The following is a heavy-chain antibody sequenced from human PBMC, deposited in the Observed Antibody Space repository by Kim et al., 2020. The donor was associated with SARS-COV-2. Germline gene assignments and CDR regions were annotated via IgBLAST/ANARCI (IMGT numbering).Heavy chain of an antibody. V-gene: IGHV2-5*02. CDR3: CARGTSSGWYGPFFDY. CDR2: IYWDDDK. Sequence: SGPTLVKPTQTLTLTCTFSGFSLSTSGVGVGWIRQPPGKALEWLALIYWDDDKRYSPSLKSRLTITKDTSKNQVVLTMTNMDPVDTATYYCCARGTSSGWYGPFFDYWGQGTLVTVSS. D-gene: IGHD6-19*01. CDR1: GFSLSTSGVG. J-gene: IGHJ4*02.